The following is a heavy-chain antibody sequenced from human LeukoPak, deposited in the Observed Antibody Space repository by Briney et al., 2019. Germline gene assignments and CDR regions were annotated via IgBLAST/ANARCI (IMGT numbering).Heavy chain of an antibody. CDR3: ARGGVVVPAAIGSYYMDV. CDR2: IYYSGST. J-gene: IGHJ6*03. D-gene: IGHD2-2*01. V-gene: IGHV4-59*01. CDR1: GGSISSYY. Sequence: PSATLSLTCTVSGGSISSYYWSWIRQPPGKGLEWIGYIYYSGSTNYNPSLKSRVTISVDTSKNQFSLKLSCVTAADTAVYYCARGGVVVPAAIGSYYMDVWGKGTTVTVSS.